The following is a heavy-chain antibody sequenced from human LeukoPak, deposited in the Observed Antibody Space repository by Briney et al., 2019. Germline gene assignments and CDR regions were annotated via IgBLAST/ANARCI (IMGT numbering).Heavy chain of an antibody. Sequence: NPSETLSLTCAVSGDSISNHIYYWDWIRQTPGKGLEWIGAVYYTGNAYYNPSLKSRVTISVDTSDNRLSLHLSSVNAADTAIYYCARLRALSGHRGAFDIWGQGTLVTVSS. CDR3: ARLRALSGHRGAFDI. J-gene: IGHJ3*02. V-gene: IGHV4-39*01. CDR2: VYYTGNA. CDR1: GDSISNHIYY. D-gene: IGHD5/OR15-5a*01.